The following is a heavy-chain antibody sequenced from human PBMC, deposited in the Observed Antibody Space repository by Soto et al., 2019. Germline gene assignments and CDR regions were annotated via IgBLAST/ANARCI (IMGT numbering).Heavy chain of an antibody. CDR1: GYTITSYG. V-gene: IGHV1-18*01. CDR3: ARGSSCGGSCFLAFDI. D-gene: IGHD2-15*01. Sequence: PVKGSCTTSGYTITSYGISWVRQDTGQGLEGMGWISAYNGNTNYAQKLQGRVTMTTDTSTSTAYMELRSLRSDDTAVYYCARGSSCGGSCFLAFDIWGQGPMVTVS. CDR2: ISAYNGNT. J-gene: IGHJ3*02.